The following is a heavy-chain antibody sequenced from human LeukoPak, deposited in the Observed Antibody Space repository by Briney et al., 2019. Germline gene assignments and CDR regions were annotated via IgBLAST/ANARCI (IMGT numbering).Heavy chain of an antibody. CDR3: AREGSYDSSGYYYSSEYFQH. CDR2: ISYDGSNK. D-gene: IGHD3-22*01. Sequence: GGSLRLSCAASGFTFSRYPMHWVRQAPGKGLEWVAVISYDGSNKYYADSVKGRFTISRDNSKNTLYLQMNSLRAEDTAMYYCAREGSYDSSGYYYSSEYFQHWGQGTLVTVSS. CDR1: GFTFSRYP. V-gene: IGHV3-30-3*01. J-gene: IGHJ1*01.